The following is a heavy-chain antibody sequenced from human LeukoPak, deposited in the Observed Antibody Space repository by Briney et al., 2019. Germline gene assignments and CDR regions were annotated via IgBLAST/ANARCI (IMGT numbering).Heavy chain of an antibody. Sequence: SETLSLTCTVSGGSISSYYWNWIRQPAGKGLEWIGRIYSSGSTNYNPSLKSRVTISVDKSKNQFSLKLNPVTAADTAVYYCARDDIAVAGQGYFQHWGQGTLVTVSS. CDR1: GGSISSYY. CDR2: IYSSGST. V-gene: IGHV4-4*07. D-gene: IGHD6-19*01. J-gene: IGHJ1*01. CDR3: ARDDIAVAGQGYFQH.